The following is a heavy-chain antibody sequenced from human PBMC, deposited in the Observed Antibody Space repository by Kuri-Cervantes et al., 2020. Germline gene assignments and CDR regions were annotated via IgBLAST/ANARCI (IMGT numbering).Heavy chain of an antibody. J-gene: IGHJ5*02. V-gene: IGHV4-38-2*02. CDR3: ARESEYSSSSVFDP. Sequence: SETLSLTCTVSGYPINNIYYWDWIRQSPEKGLEWIGSISHSGSPYYNPSLKSRVTISVDTSKNQFSLKLSSVTAADTAVYYCARESEYSSSSVFDPWGQGTLVTVSS. CDR1: GYPINNIYY. D-gene: IGHD6-6*01. CDR2: ISHSGSP.